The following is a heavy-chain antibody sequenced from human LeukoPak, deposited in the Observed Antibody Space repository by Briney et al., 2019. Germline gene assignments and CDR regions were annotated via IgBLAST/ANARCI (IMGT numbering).Heavy chain of an antibody. D-gene: IGHD5-24*01. CDR3: ARGDGYNHNWFDP. J-gene: IGHJ5*02. CDR2: IISIFGTA. Sequence: ASVKVSCKASGGTFSSYAISWVRQAPGQGLEWMGGIISIFGTANYAQKFQGRVTITTDESTSTAYMELSSLRSEDTAVYYCARGDGYNHNWFDPWGQGTLVTVSS. V-gene: IGHV1-69*05. CDR1: GGTFSSYA.